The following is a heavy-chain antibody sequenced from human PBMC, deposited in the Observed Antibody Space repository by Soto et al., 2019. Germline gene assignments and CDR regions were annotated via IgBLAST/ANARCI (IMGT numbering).Heavy chain of an antibody. Sequence: XGSLRLSCAASGLTFSSYSMSWVRQAPGKGLEWVSAISGSGGSTYYADSVKGRFTISRDNSKNTLYLQMNSLRAEDTAVYYCEKDQAAAAGKKACWGQGTLVTVSS. J-gene: IGHJ4*02. V-gene: IGHV3-23*01. CDR3: EKDQAAAAGKKAC. CDR2: ISGSGGST. D-gene: IGHD6-13*01. CDR1: GLTFSSYS.